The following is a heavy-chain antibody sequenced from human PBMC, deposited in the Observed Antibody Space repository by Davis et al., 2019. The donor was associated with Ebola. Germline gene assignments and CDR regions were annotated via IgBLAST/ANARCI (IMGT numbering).Heavy chain of an antibody. CDR2: IKHDGDEK. CDR1: GLTFTTYC. J-gene: IGHJ4*02. CDR3: AREGVSGGSYYYYFDY. Sequence: GESLKISCAASGLTFTTYCMSWLRQAPGSGLQWVANIKHDGDEKYYLDSVKGRFSISTDNAKNSLFLQMDSLRTEDTGVYYCAREGVSGGSYYYYFDYWGQGTLVTVSS. D-gene: IGHD1-26*01. V-gene: IGHV3-7*01.